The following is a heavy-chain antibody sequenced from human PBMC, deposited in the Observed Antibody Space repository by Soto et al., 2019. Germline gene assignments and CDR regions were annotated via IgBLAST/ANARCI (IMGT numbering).Heavy chain of an antibody. CDR1: GFTFSSYA. D-gene: IGHD3-16*02. Sequence: EVQLLESGGGLVQPGGSLRLSCAASGFTFSSYAMSWVRQAPGKGLEWVSAISGSGGSTYYADSVKGRFTISRDNSKNTLYLQMNSLRAEDTAVYYCAKLGPLGGSYRLPVNYFDYWGQGTLVTVSS. CDR3: AKLGPLGGSYRLPVNYFDY. J-gene: IGHJ4*02. V-gene: IGHV3-23*01. CDR2: ISGSGGST.